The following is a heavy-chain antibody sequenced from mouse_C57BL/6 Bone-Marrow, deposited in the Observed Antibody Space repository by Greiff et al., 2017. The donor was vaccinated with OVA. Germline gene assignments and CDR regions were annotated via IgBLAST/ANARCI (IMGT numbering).Heavy chain of an antibody. CDR2: IRNKANGYTT. D-gene: IGHD1-1*01. CDR1: GFTFTDYY. CDR3: ASYYYGSSSYYFDY. J-gene: IGHJ2*01. Sequence: EVQGVESGGGLVQPGGSLSLSCAASGFTFTDYYMSWVRQPPGKALEWLGFIRNKANGYTTEYSASVKGRFTISRDNSQSILYLQMNALRAEDSATYYCASYYYGSSSYYFDYWGQGTTLTVSS. V-gene: IGHV7-3*01.